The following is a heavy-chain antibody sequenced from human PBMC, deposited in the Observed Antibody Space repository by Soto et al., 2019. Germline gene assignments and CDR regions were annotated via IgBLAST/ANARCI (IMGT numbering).Heavy chain of an antibody. CDR1: GFTFSGYS. D-gene: IGHD3-9*01. CDR2: ISSSSSTI. Sequence: EVQLVESGGGLVQPGGSLRLSCAASGFTFSGYSMNWVRQAPGKGLEWVSYISSSSSTIYYADSVKGRFTISRDNAKNSLYLQMNSLRAEDTAVYYCARDYDILTGQRFDYWGQGTLVTVSS. CDR3: ARDYDILTGQRFDY. J-gene: IGHJ4*02. V-gene: IGHV3-48*01.